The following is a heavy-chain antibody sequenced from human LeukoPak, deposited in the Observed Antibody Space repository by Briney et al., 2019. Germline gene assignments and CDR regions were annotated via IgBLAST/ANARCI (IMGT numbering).Heavy chain of an antibody. CDR2: ISYGGSNK. CDR1: GFTFSSYA. J-gene: IGHJ4*02. Sequence: GGSLRLSCAASGFTFSSYAMHWVRQAPGKGLEWVAVISYGGSNKYYADSVKGRFTISRDNSKNTLYLQMNSLRAEDTAVYYCARDEEPAASMDIDYWGQGTLVTVSS. D-gene: IGHD6-13*01. CDR3: ARDEEPAASMDIDY. V-gene: IGHV3-30-3*01.